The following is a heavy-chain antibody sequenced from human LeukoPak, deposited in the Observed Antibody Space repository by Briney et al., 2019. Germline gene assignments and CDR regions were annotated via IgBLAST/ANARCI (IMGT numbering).Heavy chain of an antibody. CDR2: IKQDGSEK. D-gene: IGHD3-3*01. J-gene: IGHJ3*02. CDR1: GFTFSSYW. V-gene: IGHV3-7*01. Sequence: GGSLRLSCAASGFTFSSYWMSWVRQAPGKGLEWVANIKQDGSEKYYVDSVKGRFTISRDNAKNSLYLQMNSLRAEDTAVYYXXXXGVVSLAFDIWGQGTMVTVSS. CDR3: XXXGVVSLAFDI.